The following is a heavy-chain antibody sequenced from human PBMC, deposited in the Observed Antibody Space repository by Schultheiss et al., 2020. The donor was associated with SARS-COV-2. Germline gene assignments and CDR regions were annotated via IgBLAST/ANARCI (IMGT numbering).Heavy chain of an antibody. Sequence: GGSLRLSCAASGFTFSSYGMHRVRQAPGKGLEWVAVIWYDGSNKYYADSVKGRFTISRDNSKNTLYLQMNSLRAEDTAVYYCARDRYSSGWYGMDVWGQGTTVTVSS. CDR2: IWYDGSNK. V-gene: IGHV3-33*01. D-gene: IGHD6-19*01. CDR1: GFTFSSYG. J-gene: IGHJ6*02. CDR3: ARDRYSSGWYGMDV.